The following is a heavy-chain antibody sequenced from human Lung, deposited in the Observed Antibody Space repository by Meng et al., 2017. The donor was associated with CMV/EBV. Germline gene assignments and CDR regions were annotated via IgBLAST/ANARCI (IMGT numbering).Heavy chain of an antibody. Sequence: GESXKISCAASGFTFSSYSMNWVRQAPGKGLEWVSSISSSSSYIYYADSVKGRFTISRDNAKNSLYLQMNSLRAEDTAVYYCARVVVPATLGMEVWGQGTTLTVAS. D-gene: IGHD2-2*01. CDR1: GFTFSSYS. V-gene: IGHV3-21*01. J-gene: IGHJ6*02. CDR3: ARVVVPATLGMEV. CDR2: ISSSSSYI.